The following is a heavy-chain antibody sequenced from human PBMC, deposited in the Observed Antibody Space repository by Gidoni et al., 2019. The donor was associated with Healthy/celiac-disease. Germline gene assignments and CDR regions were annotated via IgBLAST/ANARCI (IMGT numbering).Heavy chain of an antibody. Sequence: EVQLLEAGGGLVQPGGSLRLSCAASGFTFSSYAMRWVRQAPGKGLEGVSAISGSGGRTYYADSVKGRFTISRDNSKNTLYLQMNSLRAEDTAVYYCAKGIAGLTPNDYWGQGTLVTVSS. D-gene: IGHD6-13*01. J-gene: IGHJ4*02. CDR2: ISGSGGRT. V-gene: IGHV3-23*01. CDR3: AKGIAGLTPNDY. CDR1: GFTFSSYA.